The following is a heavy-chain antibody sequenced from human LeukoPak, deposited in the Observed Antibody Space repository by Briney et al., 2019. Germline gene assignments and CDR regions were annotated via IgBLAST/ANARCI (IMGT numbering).Heavy chain of an antibody. V-gene: IGHV1-18*01. Sequence: RASVKVSCKASGYTFTRYGISWVRQAPGQGLEWVGWISAYNGNTNYAQKLQGRVTMTTDTSTSTAYMELRRLRSDHTAVYYFASLYSSSWYPLDYWGQGTLVTVSS. CDR2: ISAYNGNT. CDR1: GYTFTRYG. D-gene: IGHD6-13*01. J-gene: IGHJ4*02. CDR3: ASLYSSSWYPLDY.